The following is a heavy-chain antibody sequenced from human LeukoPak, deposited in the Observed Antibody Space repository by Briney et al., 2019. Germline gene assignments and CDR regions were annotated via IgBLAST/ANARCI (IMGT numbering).Heavy chain of an antibody. CDR3: TTGWSSTAHDGY. V-gene: IGHV3-15*07. D-gene: IGHD1-26*01. Sequence: GGSLRLSCAASGFTFSSAWMNWVRQAPEKGLEWVARIKNKNDGGTTDYAAPVRGRFTISRNDSKNILFLQMNSLNSEDTAVYFCTTGWSSTAHDGYWGQGTLVTVSS. CDR1: GFTFSSAW. CDR2: IKNKNDGGTT. J-gene: IGHJ4*02.